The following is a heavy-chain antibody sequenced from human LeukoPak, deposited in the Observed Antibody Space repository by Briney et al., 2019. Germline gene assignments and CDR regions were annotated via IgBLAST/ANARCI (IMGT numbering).Heavy chain of an antibody. V-gene: IGHV1-69*04. CDR2: IIPILGIA. D-gene: IGHD1-26*01. CDR1: GGTFSSYA. J-gene: IGHJ6*02. CDR3: AGGPRYYYGMDV. Sequence: SVKVSCKASGGTFSSYAISWVRQAPGQGLEWMGRIIPILGIANYAQKFQGRVTITADKSTSTAYMELSSLRSEDTAVYYCAGGPRYYYGMDVWGQGTTVTVSS.